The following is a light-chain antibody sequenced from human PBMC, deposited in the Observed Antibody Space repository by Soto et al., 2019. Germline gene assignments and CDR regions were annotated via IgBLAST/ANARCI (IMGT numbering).Light chain of an antibody. CDR1: QSISSY. V-gene: IGKV1-39*01. CDR2: AAS. CDR3: QQSYSTPPQLT. J-gene: IGKJ4*01. Sequence: DIQMTQSPSSLSASVGDRVTITCRASQSISSYLNWYQQKPGKAPKLLIYAASSLQSGVPSRFSGSGSGTDFTLTISSLQPEDFATYYCQQSYSTPPQLTFGGGTKVDI.